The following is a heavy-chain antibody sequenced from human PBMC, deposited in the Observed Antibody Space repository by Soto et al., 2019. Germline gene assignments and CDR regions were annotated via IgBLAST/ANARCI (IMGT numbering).Heavy chain of an antibody. Sequence: PSETLSLTCTVSGGSINNHYWSWIRQPPGKGLEWIGYIYYSGSTNYNPSLKSRVTISVDTSKNQFSLKLSSVTAADTAVYYCARGSRNPRRGVYIAAAGLDYWGQGTLVTVS. V-gene: IGHV4-59*11. CDR1: GGSINNHY. CDR2: IYYSGST. J-gene: IGHJ4*02. D-gene: IGHD6-13*01. CDR3: ARGSRNPRRGVYIAAAGLDY.